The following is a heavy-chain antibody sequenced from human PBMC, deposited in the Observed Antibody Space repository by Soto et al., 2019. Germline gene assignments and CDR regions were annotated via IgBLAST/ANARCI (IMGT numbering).Heavy chain of an antibody. J-gene: IGHJ6*02. CDR3: ARVVRDSCDPRGYGLDV. Sequence: QPGGSLRLSCAASGFIVSSHYMTWVRQAPGKGLEWVAVLYSSGLTYYADSVKGRSRISRVNSNNTLFLQLDGVRAEDTAVYYCARVVRDSCDPRGYGLDVWGQGTTVTVSS. CDR2: LYSSGLT. D-gene: IGHD2-15*01. CDR1: GFIVSSHY. V-gene: IGHV3-53*01.